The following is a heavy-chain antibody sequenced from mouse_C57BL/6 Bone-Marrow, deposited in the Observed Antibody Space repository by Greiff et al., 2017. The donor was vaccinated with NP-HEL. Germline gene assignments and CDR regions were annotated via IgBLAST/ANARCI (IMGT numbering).Heavy chain of an antibody. CDR3: TPDLLPAY. CDR1: GFNIKDDY. CDR2: IDPENGDT. V-gene: IGHV14-4*01. J-gene: IGHJ3*01. Sequence: DVKLVESGAELVRPGASVKLSCTASGFNIKDDYMHWVKQRPEQGLEWIGWIDPENGDTEYASKFQGKATITADTSSNTAYLQLSSLTSEDTAVYYCTPDLLPAYWGQGTLVTVSA.